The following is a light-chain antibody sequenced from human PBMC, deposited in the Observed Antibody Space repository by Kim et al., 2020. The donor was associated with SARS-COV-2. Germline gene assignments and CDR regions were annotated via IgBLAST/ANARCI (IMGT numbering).Light chain of an antibody. Sequence: IVLTQSPGTQSLSPGERATLSCRASRSVTNNYLAWYQQKPGQALRLLIYGASSRATGIPDRFSGSGSGTDFTLTISGLEPEDFAVYYCQQYSSAPRTFGQGTKLDIK. V-gene: IGKV3-20*01. CDR2: GAS. CDR1: RSVTNNY. CDR3: QQYSSAPRT. J-gene: IGKJ1*01.